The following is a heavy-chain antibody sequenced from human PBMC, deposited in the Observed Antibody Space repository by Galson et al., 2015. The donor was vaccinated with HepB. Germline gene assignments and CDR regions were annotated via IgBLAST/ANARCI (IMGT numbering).Heavy chain of an antibody. J-gene: IGHJ6*02. Sequence: SLRLPCAASGFTLSSYGMHWARQAPCKGLEWVGVISHDGSNKYYADSVKGRFTISRDNSKNTLYLQMNSLRAEDTAVYYCARPYYDILTGYYPPWYYYGMDVWGQGTTVTVSS. CDR2: ISHDGSNK. CDR3: ARPYYDILTGYYPPWYYYGMDV. D-gene: IGHD3-9*01. V-gene: IGHV3-30*03. CDR1: GFTLSSYG.